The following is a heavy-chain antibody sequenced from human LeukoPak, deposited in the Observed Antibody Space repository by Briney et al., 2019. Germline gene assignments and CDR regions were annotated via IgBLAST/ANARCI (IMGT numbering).Heavy chain of an antibody. D-gene: IGHD5-12*01. J-gene: IGHJ4*02. CDR2: ISSGGNT. Sequence: GGSLRLSCAASGFILTSNYMTWVRQAPGKGLEWVSVISSGGNTYYADSVKGRFTISRDNSKNTVYLQMNGLRAEDTAVYYCAREVRGYYFDYWGQGTLVTVSS. CDR3: AREVRGYYFDY. CDR1: GFILTSNY. V-gene: IGHV3-53*01.